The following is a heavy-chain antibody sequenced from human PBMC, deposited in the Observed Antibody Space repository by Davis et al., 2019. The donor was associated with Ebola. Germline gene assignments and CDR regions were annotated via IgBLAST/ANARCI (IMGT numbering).Heavy chain of an antibody. CDR2: IKQDGSEK. V-gene: IGHV3-7*03. J-gene: IGHJ4*02. Sequence: GESLNISCAASGFTFNKYWMSWVRQAPGKGLEWVANIKQDGSEKYYVDSVKGRFTFSRDNAKNSLHLQMDSLRAEDTAVYHCARRAFDNYYFDYWGQGTLVTVSS. D-gene: IGHD1-1*01. CDR3: ARRAFDNYYFDY. CDR1: GFTFNKYW.